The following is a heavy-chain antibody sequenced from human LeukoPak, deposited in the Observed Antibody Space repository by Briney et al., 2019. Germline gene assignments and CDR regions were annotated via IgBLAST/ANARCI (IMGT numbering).Heavy chain of an antibody. CDR3: ARALGYSSSWYPTTFFDY. J-gene: IGHJ4*02. V-gene: IGHV3-48*04. CDR2: ISSSGSTI. D-gene: IGHD6-13*01. Sequence: PGGSLRLSCAASGFTFSSYSLNWVRQAPGKGLEWVSYISSSGSTIYYADSVKGRFTISRDNAKNSLYLQMNSLRAEDTAVYYCARALGYSSSWYPTTFFDYWGQGTLVTVSS. CDR1: GFTFSSYS.